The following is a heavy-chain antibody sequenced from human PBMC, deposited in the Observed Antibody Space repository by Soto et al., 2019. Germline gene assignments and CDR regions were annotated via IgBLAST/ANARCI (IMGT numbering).Heavy chain of an antibody. CDR1: GGSISSYY. CDR2: IYYSGST. V-gene: IGHV4-59*08. CDR3: ARRGPGSGSYPWWFDP. D-gene: IGHD3-10*01. J-gene: IGHJ5*02. Sequence: SETLSLTCTVSGGSISSYYWSWIRQPPGKGLEWIGYIYYSGSTNYNPSLKSRVTISVDTSKNQFSLKLSSVTAADTAVYYCARRGPGSGSYPWWFDPWGQGTLVTVSS.